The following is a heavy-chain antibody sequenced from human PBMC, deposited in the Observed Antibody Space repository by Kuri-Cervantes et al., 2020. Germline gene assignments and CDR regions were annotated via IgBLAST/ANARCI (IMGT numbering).Heavy chain of an antibody. D-gene: IGHD4-23*01. CDR1: GFTINGHW. CDR3: AKDMDYGGNGCFDY. Sequence: GGSLSSSCAASGFTINGHWMHWVRQAPGKGLVWVSRINSDGSSTSYAESVKGRVTISRDNAKNTLHLQMNSLRAEDTALYYCAKDMDYGGNGCFDYWGQGTLVTVSS. J-gene: IGHJ4*02. V-gene: IGHV3-74*03. CDR2: INSDGSST.